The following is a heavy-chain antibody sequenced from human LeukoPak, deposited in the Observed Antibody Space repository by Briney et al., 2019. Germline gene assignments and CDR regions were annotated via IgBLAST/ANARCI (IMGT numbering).Heavy chain of an antibody. V-gene: IGHV3-30*18. CDR1: GFTFSSYG. CDR3: AKALYST. CDR2: ISYDGSNK. D-gene: IGHD6-13*01. Sequence: GRSLRLSCAASGFTFSSYGMHWVRQAPGKGLEWVAVISYDGSNKYYADSVKGRFTISRDNSKNTLYLQMNSLRAEDTAVYYCAKALYSTWGQGTLVTVSS. J-gene: IGHJ5*02.